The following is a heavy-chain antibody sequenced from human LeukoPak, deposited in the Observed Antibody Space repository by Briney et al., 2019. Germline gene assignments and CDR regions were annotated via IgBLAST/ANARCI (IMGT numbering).Heavy chain of an antibody. J-gene: IGHJ4*02. Sequence: ASVKVSCKASGCTFTSYGISWVRQAPGQGLEWMGWISAYNGNTNYAQKLQGRVTMTTDTSTSTAYMELRSLRSDDTAVYYCARVTGGSGSYYFDYWGQGTLVTVSS. V-gene: IGHV1-18*01. CDR2: ISAYNGNT. CDR3: ARVTGGSGSYYFDY. CDR1: GCTFTSYG. D-gene: IGHD3-10*01.